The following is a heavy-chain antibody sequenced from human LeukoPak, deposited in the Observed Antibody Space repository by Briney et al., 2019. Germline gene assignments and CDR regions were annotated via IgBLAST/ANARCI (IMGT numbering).Heavy chain of an antibody. CDR3: AREVLYYYDSSGYADY. J-gene: IGHJ4*02. CDR2: INHSGST. CDR1: GGSFSGYY. Sequence: SETLSLTCAVYGGSFSGYYWSWIRQPPGKGLEWIGEINHSGSTNYNPSLKSRVTISVDTSKSQFSLKLSSVTAADTAVYYCAREVLYYYDSSGYADYWGQGTLVTVSS. V-gene: IGHV4-34*01. D-gene: IGHD3-22*01.